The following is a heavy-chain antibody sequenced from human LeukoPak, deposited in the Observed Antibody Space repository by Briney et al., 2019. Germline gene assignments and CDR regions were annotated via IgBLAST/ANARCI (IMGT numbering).Heavy chain of an antibody. CDR3: ARANPLYCSSTTCLFDY. CDR1: GYTFTGYY. V-gene: IGHV1-2*02. CDR2: INLNSGDT. D-gene: IGHD2-2*01. J-gene: IGHJ4*02. Sequence: ASVTVSCKASGYTFTGYYMHWVRQAPGQGFEWVGWINLNSGDTNYAKQFQGRVTMTRDTSISTAHMELSRLRSDDTAVYYCARANPLYCSSTTCLFDYWGQGTLVTVSS.